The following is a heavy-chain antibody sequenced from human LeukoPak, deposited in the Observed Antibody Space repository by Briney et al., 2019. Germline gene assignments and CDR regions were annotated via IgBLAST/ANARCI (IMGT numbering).Heavy chain of an antibody. D-gene: IGHD2/OR15-2a*01. Sequence: GGSLRLSCTASGFTFSHFSMNWVRLAPGKGLQWVSFISGSSKTIYYGDSVKGRFTISRDNAKNSLYLQTNGLRDEDAALYFCARDSGNYIDYWGQGTQVVVSS. CDR3: ARDSGNYIDY. J-gene: IGHJ4*01. CDR1: GFTFSHFS. CDR2: ISGSSKTI. V-gene: IGHV3-48*02.